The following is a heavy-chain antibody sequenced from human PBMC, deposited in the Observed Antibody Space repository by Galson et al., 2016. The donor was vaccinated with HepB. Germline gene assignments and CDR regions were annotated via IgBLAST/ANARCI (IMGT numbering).Heavy chain of an antibody. J-gene: IGHJ5*01. D-gene: IGHD2/OR15-2a*01. CDR2: ISPRSNSI. CDR3: TKGTQWNIALVPASVWFEW. V-gene: IGHV3-21*01. CDR1: GFTFNTYN. Sequence: SLRLSCAASGFTFNTYNMNWVRQTPAKGLEWVSSISPRSNSIYYATSVKGRFTISRDNAKNSLYLQMTSLGVDYTAVYYCTKGTQWNIALVPASVWFEWWVHGTLVTVSS.